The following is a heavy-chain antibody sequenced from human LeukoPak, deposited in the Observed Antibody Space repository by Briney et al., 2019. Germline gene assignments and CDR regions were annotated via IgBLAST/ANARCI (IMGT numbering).Heavy chain of an antibody. Sequence: SETLSLTCTVSGGSISSYYWSWIRQPPGKRLEWIGYIYYSGSTNYNPSLKSRVTISVDTSKNQFSLKLSSVTAADTAVYYCARAKRTTVTPLDAFDIWGQGTMVTVSS. CDR1: GGSISSYY. D-gene: IGHD4-17*01. J-gene: IGHJ3*02. V-gene: IGHV4-59*01. CDR2: IYYSGST. CDR3: ARAKRTTVTPLDAFDI.